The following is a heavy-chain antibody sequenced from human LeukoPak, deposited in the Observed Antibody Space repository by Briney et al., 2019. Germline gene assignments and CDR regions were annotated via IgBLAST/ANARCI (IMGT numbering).Heavy chain of an antibody. CDR2: ISTYTGNT. D-gene: IGHD4-11*01. V-gene: IGHV1-18*01. CDR1: GYNFIGYG. Sequence: ASVKVSCKASGYNFIGYGITWVRQAPGQGLERVGWISTYTGNTNFAQKLQGRVTMTTDTSTNTAYMELRSLRSDDTAVYYCARTHNNYDADYWGQGTLVTVSS. J-gene: IGHJ4*02. CDR3: ARTHNNYDADY.